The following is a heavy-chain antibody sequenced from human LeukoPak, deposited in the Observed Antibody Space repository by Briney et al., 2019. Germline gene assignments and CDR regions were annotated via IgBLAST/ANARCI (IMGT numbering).Heavy chain of an antibody. CDR2: IIPILGIA. J-gene: IGHJ4*02. Sequence: ASVKVSCKASGGTFSSYAISWVRQAPGQGLEWMGRIIPILGIANYAQKFQGRVTITADKSTSTAYMELSSLRSDDTAVYYCASGSSLDYWGQGTLVTVSS. CDR1: GGTFSSYA. CDR3: ASGSSLDY. V-gene: IGHV1-69*04. D-gene: IGHD6-6*01.